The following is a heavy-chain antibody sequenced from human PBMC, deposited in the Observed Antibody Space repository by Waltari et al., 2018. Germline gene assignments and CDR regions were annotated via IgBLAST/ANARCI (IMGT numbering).Heavy chain of an antibody. D-gene: IGHD5-12*01. V-gene: IGHV3-23*01. J-gene: IGHJ4*02. CDR1: GFSFGGFA. Sequence: EVQLLGSGGGLAQPGGSLRLSCATSGFSFGGFAMNWVRQAPGKGLEWVSGISGSGATTYYADSVRGRFTISRDNSRNTLSLEVNSLRAEDTAIYYCAKAFRGYSGSYFDYWGQGVPVTVSS. CDR3: AKAFRGYSGSYFDY. CDR2: ISGSGATT.